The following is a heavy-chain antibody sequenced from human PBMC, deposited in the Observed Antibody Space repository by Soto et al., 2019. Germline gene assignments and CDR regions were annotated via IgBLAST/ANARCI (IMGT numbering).Heavy chain of an antibody. D-gene: IGHD3-9*01. CDR2: IYYSGST. Sequence: SETLSLTCTVSGGSISSSSYYWGWIRQPPGKGLEWIGSIYYSGSTYYNPSLKSRVTISVDTSKNQFSLKLSSVTAADTAVYYCARDLSYYDILTGYAGVDNWFDPWGQGTLVTVSS. CDR1: GGSISSSSYY. V-gene: IGHV4-39*01. J-gene: IGHJ5*02. CDR3: ARDLSYYDILTGYAGVDNWFDP.